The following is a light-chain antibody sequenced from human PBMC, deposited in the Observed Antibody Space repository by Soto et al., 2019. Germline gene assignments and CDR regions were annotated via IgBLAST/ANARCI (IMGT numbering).Light chain of an antibody. CDR3: QQNGNTVRT. CDR1: QSITPSY. CDR2: GTF. J-gene: IGKJ1*01. V-gene: IGKV3-20*01. Sequence: EVVLTQSPGTLSLSPGEGAALSCRASQSITPSYLAWYQQKPGQAPRLVIYGTFTRATAIPDSLSGNGSGTDVTLTISRLEPEDFAVHYCQQNGNTVRTSDQVTKVEIK.